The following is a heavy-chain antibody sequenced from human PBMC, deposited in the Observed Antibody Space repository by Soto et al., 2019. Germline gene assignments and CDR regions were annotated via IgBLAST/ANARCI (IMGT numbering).Heavy chain of an antibody. Sequence: GGSLRLSCAASGFTFSSYAMHWVRQAPGKGLEWVAVISYDGSNKYYADSVKGRFTISRDNSKNTLYLQMNSLRAEDTDVYYCARGMGATYYYYYYGMDVWGQGTTVTVSS. V-gene: IGHV3-30-3*01. CDR1: GFTFSSYA. D-gene: IGHD1-26*01. CDR2: ISYDGSNK. CDR3: ARGMGATYYYYYYGMDV. J-gene: IGHJ6*02.